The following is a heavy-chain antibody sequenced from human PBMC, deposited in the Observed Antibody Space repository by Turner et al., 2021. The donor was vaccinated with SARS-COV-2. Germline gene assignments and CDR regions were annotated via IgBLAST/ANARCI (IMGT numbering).Heavy chain of an antibody. J-gene: IGHJ6*02. V-gene: IGHV1-18*01. CDR1: GSTFTRFG. D-gene: IGHD6-19*01. CDR3: ARGLVVGSATTGIAVAGTLEYYYGMDV. CDR2: INTYNGNT. Sequence: QVQLVQSGAEVKKPWASVKVSCKTPGSTFTRFGISWVGLAPGPGLERMGWINTYNGNTNYAQKREGRVTMTTDTSTSTAYMELRSLRSDDTAVYYGARGLVVGSATTGIAVAGTLEYYYGMDVWGQGTTVTVSS.